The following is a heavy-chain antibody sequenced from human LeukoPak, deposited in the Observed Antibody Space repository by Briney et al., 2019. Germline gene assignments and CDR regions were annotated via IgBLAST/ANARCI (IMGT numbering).Heavy chain of an antibody. V-gene: IGHV4-34*01. Sequence: SETLSLPCAVYGGSFSGYYWSWIRQPPGKELEWIGEINHSGSTNYNPSLKSRVTISVDTSKNQFSLKLSSVTAAATSVYYCAXAXXXXAAGTYNWFDPWGQGTLVTVSS. CDR2: INHSGST. CDR1: GGSFSGYY. CDR3: AXAXXXXAAGTYNWFDP. J-gene: IGHJ5*02. D-gene: IGHD6-13*01.